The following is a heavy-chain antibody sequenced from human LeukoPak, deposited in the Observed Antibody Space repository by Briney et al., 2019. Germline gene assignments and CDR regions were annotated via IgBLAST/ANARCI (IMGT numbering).Heavy chain of an antibody. D-gene: IGHD3-16*02. CDR3: ARGEGVNYRYSGFGYFNAVDY. Sequence: GASVKVSCKASGYTFTGYYMRWVRQAPGQGLEWMGWINPNSGGTKYAQKLLGRVTVTRDTSISTAYMQLSRLRSDDTAVYYCARGEGVNYRYSGFGYFNAVDYWGQGTLVTVSS. V-gene: IGHV1-2*02. CDR1: GYTFTGYY. CDR2: INPNSGGT. J-gene: IGHJ4*02.